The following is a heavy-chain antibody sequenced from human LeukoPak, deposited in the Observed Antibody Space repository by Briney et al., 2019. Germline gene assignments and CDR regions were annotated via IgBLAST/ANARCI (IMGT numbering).Heavy chain of an antibody. V-gene: IGHV3-11*01. Sequence: GGSLRLSCAASGFTFSDHYMTWIRQAPGKGLEWVSYISNSGSTVKYADAVKGRFTISRDNAKNSLYLQMNSLRAEDTAVYYCTRDPRVVDYWGQGTLVTVSS. CDR3: TRDPRVVDY. J-gene: IGHJ4*02. CDR1: GFTFSDHY. D-gene: IGHD6-6*01. CDR2: ISNSGSTV.